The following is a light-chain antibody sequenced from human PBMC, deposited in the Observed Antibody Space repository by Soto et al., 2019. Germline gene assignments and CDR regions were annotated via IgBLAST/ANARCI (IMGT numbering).Light chain of an antibody. CDR1: QSISTW. CDR2: KAS. V-gene: IGKV1-5*03. CDR3: QQYNTYPLT. Sequence: DIQMTQSPSTLSASVGDRVTITCRASQSISTWLAWYQQKAGKAPKLLIYKASSLEGGVPSRFSGSGSVTEFKITISSLQPDDFATFYCQQYNTYPLTFGGGTTVDIK. J-gene: IGKJ4*01.